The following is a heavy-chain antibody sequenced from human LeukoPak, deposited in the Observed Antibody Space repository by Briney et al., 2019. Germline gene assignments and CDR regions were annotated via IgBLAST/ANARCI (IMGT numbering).Heavy chain of an antibody. Sequence: PGGSLRLSCAASGFTFSSYAMSWVRRAPGKGLEWVSAISGSGGSTYYADSVKGRFTISRDNSKNTLYLQMNSLRAEDTVVYYCAKEQFGDSGSYYPGAFDIWGQGTMVTVSS. V-gene: IGHV3-23*01. CDR1: GFTFSSYA. CDR2: ISGSGGST. D-gene: IGHD1-26*01. J-gene: IGHJ3*02. CDR3: AKEQFGDSGSYYPGAFDI.